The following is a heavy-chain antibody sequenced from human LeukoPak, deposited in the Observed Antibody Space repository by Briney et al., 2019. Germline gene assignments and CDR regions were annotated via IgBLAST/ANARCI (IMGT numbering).Heavy chain of an antibody. Sequence: GGSLRLSCEASGFTFSNYDMHWVRQAPGKGLEWVSAIDTAGATYYPCSLRGRFTISRENAKNSLYLQINNLEVADTAVYYCAKEDQVSGTYFGPLHYWGLGTLVTVSS. V-gene: IGHV3-13*01. J-gene: IGHJ4*02. D-gene: IGHD1-26*01. CDR3: AKEDQVSGTYFGPLHY. CDR1: GFTFSNYD. CDR2: IDTAGAT.